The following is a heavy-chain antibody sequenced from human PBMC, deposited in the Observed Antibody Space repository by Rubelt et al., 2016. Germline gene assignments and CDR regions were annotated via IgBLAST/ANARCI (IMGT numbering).Heavy chain of an antibody. Sequence: EVQLVESGGGLVQPGGSLRLSCAASAFTFSNAWMNWVRLAPGKGLEWVGRIKSKTDDDTTDYAVTVSGRFTISRDDSENTLLLQMNSLKTEDTCVYYCTTDSRRRPFDIWGQGTMVTVSS. J-gene: IGHJ3*02. CDR1: AFTFSNAW. CDR3: TTDSRRRPFDI. V-gene: IGHV3-15*01. CDR2: IKSKTDDDTT.